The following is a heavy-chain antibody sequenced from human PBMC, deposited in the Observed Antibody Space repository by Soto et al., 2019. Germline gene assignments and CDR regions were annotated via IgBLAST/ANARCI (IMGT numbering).Heavy chain of an antibody. J-gene: IGHJ5*01. Sequence: EVQLVGSGGGLVKPGGALRLSCAASGFTFSSYNMNWVRQAPGKGLEWVSSISSSSTYKNYADSVKGRFTISRDSDKNSLFLQMNSMRAEDTAIHYCARDSPLSMIVHVGADDSGGQGTLVTVSP. CDR2: ISSSSTYK. CDR3: ARDSPLSMIVHVGADDS. V-gene: IGHV3-21*02. CDR1: GFTFSSYN. D-gene: IGHD3-22*01.